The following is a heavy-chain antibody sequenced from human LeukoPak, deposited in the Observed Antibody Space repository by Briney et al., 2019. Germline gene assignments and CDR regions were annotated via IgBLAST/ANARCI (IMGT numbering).Heavy chain of an antibody. CDR2: MNPNSGNT. J-gene: IGHJ4*02. V-gene: IGHV1-8*01. Sequence: ASVKVSCKASGYTFTSYDINRVRQATGQGLEWMGWMNPNSGNTGYAQKFQGRVTMTRNTSISTAYMELSSLRSEDTVVYYCARGPRYCSSTSCRAGGYWGQGTLVTVSS. D-gene: IGHD2-2*01. CDR3: ARGPRYCSSTSCRAGGY. CDR1: GYTFTSYD.